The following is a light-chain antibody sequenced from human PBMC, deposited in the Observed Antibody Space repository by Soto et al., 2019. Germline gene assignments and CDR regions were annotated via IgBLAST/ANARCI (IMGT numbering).Light chain of an antibody. J-gene: IGLJ2*01. CDR2: DVS. CDR3: CSYAGPRVV. Sequence: QSVLTQPRSVSGSPGQSVTISCTGTSSDVGGYNYVSWYQQHPGKAPKLMIYDVSKRPSGVPDRFSGSKSGNTASLTISGLQAEDEADYYCCSYAGPRVVFGGGTQLTVL. CDR1: SSDVGGYNY. V-gene: IGLV2-11*01.